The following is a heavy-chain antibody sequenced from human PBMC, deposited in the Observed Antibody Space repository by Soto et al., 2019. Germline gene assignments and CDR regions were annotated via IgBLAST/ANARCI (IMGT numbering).Heavy chain of an antibody. CDR2: IYYSGST. D-gene: IGHD6-19*01. Sequence: QLQLQESGPGLMKPSETLSLTCTVSGGSISSSSYYWGWIRQPPGKGLEWIGSIYYSGSTYYNPSLKSRVTISVDTSKNQFSLTLSSVTAADTAVYYCASSGWWYFDYWGQGTLVTVSS. V-gene: IGHV4-39*01. CDR1: GGSISSSSYY. J-gene: IGHJ4*02. CDR3: ASSGWWYFDY.